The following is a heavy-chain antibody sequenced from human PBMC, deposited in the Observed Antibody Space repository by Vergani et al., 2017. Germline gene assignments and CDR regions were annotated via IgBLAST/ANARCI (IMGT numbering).Heavy chain of an antibody. D-gene: IGHD1-14*01. CDR1: GYTFTGYY. J-gene: IGHJ3*02. Sequence: QVQLVQSGAEVKKPGASVKVSCKASGYTFTGYYMHWVRQAPGQGLEWMGWINPNSGGTNYAQKFQVRFTMTRDTSISTAYMELSRLRSDYTAVYYCASSNWNHVRPIYSFDIWGQGTLVTVSS. V-gene: IGHV1-2*02. CDR2: INPNSGGT. CDR3: ASSNWNHVRPIYSFDI.